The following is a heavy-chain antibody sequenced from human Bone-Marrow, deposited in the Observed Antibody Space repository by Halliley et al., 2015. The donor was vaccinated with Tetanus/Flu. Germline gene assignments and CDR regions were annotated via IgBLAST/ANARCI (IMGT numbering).Heavy chain of an antibody. V-gene: IGHV3-7*03. J-gene: IGHJ6*02. Sequence: NIKQDGSGTYYKDSVKGRFAISRDNARNSLYLQMDSLRAEDTAVYYCARAPGGDYVGYYGMDVWGQGTTVTVSS. D-gene: IGHD4-17*01. CDR3: ARAPGGDYVGYYGMDV. CDR2: IKQDGSGT.